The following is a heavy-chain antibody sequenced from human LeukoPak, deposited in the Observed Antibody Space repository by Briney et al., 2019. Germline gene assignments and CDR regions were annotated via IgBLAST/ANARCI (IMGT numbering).Heavy chain of an antibody. J-gene: IGHJ4*02. CDR2: VFHTGDT. Sequence: SETLSLTCAVTGDSINSFYWSWIRQPPGKGLEWIGYVFHTGDTNSNPSLKSRVTVSLDTSTSQVSLRLTSVTAADTAVYYCARHPFATPFDHWGRGILVTVSS. V-gene: IGHV4-59*08. CDR1: GDSINSFY. CDR3: ARHPFATPFDH. D-gene: IGHD2-15*01.